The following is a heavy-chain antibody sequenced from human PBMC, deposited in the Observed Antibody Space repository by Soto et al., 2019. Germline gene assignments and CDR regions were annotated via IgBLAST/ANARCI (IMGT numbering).Heavy chain of an antibody. V-gene: IGHV3-23*01. CDR3: AIRPRYYNMAA. J-gene: IGHJ6*02. Sequence: EAQLLESGGGLAQPGGSLRLSCAASGLMFNTYAMTWVRQAPGKGLEWVATITSTGGGTYYADSVKGRFTISRDNSNNRLYLQMYSLRAEDRAVYFCAIRPRYYNMAAWGQGTTVPVSS. CDR1: GLMFNTYA. CDR2: ITSTGGGT.